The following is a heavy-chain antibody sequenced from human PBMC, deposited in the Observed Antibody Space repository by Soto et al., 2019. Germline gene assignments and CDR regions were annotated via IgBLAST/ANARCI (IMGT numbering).Heavy chain of an antibody. J-gene: IGHJ3*02. CDR3: ARDFYGGNADDAFDI. V-gene: IGHV4-59*08. CDR1: GGSISRYY. Sequence: QVQLQESGPGLVKPSETLSLTCTVSGGSISRYYWSWIRQPPGKGLEWIGYINYSGSTNYNPSLTSRVTISVDTSKNQFPLQRTSVTAADTAVYYCARDFYGGNADDAFDIWGQGTMVTVSS. CDR2: INYSGST. D-gene: IGHD4-17*01.